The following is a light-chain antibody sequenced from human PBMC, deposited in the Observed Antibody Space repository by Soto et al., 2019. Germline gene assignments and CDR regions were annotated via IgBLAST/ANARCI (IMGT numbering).Light chain of an antibody. CDR2: EVS. CDR3: SSYAGSNNLV. CDR1: SSDVGVYNY. Sequence: QSALTQPPSASGSPGQSVTISCTGTSSDVGVYNYVSWYQQHPGKAPKLMIYEVSKRPSGVPDRFSGSKSGNTASLTVSWLQAEDEADYYCSSYAGSNNLVFGGGTKLTVL. V-gene: IGLV2-8*01. J-gene: IGLJ2*01.